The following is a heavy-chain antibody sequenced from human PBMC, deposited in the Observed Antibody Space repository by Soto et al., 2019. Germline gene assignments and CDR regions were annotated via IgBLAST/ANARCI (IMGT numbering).Heavy chain of an antibody. CDR2: INHSGST. CDR1: GGSFSGYY. CDR3: ARDRVVVAAKYNWFDP. Sequence: PSETLSLICAVYGGSFSGYYWSWIRQPPGKGLEWIGEINHSGSTNYNPSLKSRVTISVDTSKNQFSLKLSSVTAADTAVYYCARDRVVVAAKYNWFDPWGQGTLVTVSS. D-gene: IGHD2-15*01. V-gene: IGHV4-34*01. J-gene: IGHJ5*02.